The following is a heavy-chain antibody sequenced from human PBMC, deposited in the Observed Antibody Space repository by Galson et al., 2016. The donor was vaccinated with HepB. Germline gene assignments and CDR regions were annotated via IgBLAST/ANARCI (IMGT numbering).Heavy chain of an antibody. CDR3: AYTPHN. CDR1: GGSISSHW. V-gene: IGHV4-4*02. J-gene: IGHJ4*02. D-gene: IGHD2-2*02. CDR2: IFHLGNT. Sequence: SETLSLTCTVSGGSISSHWWSWVRQPPGKGLEWVGEIFHLGNTSYNPSLGSRITISLDKSKNQFYLNLVSVTAADTAVYYCAYTPHNWGQGTLVTVAS.